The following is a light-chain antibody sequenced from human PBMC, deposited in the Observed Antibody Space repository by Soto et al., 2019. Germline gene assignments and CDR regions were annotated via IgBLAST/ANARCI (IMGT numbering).Light chain of an antibody. Sequence: DIVMTQSPDSLAVSLGXXATXNCKSSQXVLYSSNNKNYLAWYQQRPGQPPKLLIYWASTRESGVPDRFSGSGSGTDFTLTITSLQAEDVAVYYCQQYESTPPTFGQGTKLEIK. CDR2: WAS. CDR3: QQYESTPPT. V-gene: IGKV4-1*01. CDR1: QXVLYSSNNKNY. J-gene: IGKJ2*01.